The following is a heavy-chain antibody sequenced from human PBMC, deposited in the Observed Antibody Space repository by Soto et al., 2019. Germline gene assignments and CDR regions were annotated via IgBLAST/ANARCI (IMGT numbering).Heavy chain of an antibody. CDR2: ISWDGGST. CDR1: GFSFDDYT. Sequence: GGSLRLSCAASGFSFDDYTMHWVRQAPGKGLEWVSLISWDGGSTYYADSVKGRFTISRDNSKNSLYLQMNSLRTEDTALYYCAKDIPHYYGMDVWGKGTTVTVSS. CDR3: AKDIPHYYGMDV. J-gene: IGHJ6*04. V-gene: IGHV3-43*01.